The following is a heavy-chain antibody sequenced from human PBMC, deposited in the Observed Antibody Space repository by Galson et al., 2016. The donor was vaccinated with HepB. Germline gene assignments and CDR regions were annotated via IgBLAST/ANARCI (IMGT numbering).Heavy chain of an antibody. CDR3: ARGLQSTVTRGYYFDF. Sequence: SLRLSCAASGFSFSTFGMRWVRQAPGKGLEWVAVIWFDGSNEDYADSVKGRFTISRDNSKNTLYLQMNSLRAEDTAVYYCARGLQSTVTRGYYFDFWGQGTLVTVS. CDR2: IWFDGSNE. J-gene: IGHJ4*02. V-gene: IGHV3-33*01. CDR1: GFSFSTFG. D-gene: IGHD4-17*01.